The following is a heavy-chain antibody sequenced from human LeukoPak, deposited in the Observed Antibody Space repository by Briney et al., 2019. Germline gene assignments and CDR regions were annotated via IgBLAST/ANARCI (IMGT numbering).Heavy chain of an antibody. CDR2: ISSSSSYI. V-gene: IGHV3-21*01. D-gene: IGHD2-21*02. Sequence: SGGSLRLSCTASGFTFSSYSMNWVRQAPGKGLEWVSSISSSSSYIYYADSVKGRFTISRDNAKNSLYLQMNSLRAEDTAVYYCARSLTYCGGDCYRGGRYYLDYWGQGTVVTVSS. CDR3: ARSLTYCGGDCYRGGRYYLDY. CDR1: GFTFSSYS. J-gene: IGHJ4*02.